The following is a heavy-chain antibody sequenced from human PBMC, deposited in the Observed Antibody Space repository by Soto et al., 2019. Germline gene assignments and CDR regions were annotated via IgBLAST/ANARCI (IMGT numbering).Heavy chain of an antibody. D-gene: IGHD2-21*02. J-gene: IGHJ6*02. V-gene: IGHV2-5*02. CDR3: VQSRCGGDCLTFYSSHAYYGLDV. CDR2: IYWDDDK. CDR1: GFSLSTSGMG. Sequence: SGPTLVNPTQTFTLACTSSGFSLSTSGMGVGWIRQPPGKALEWLALIYWDDDKRYSPSLKSRLTITKDTSKNQVVLTMTNMDPVDTATYYCVQSRCGGDCLTFYSSHAYYGLDVWGQGTTVTVSS.